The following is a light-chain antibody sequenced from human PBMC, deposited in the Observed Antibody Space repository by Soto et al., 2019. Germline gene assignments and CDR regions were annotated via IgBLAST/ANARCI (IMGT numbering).Light chain of an antibody. V-gene: IGLV2-23*01. CDR1: SSDVGSYNL. Sequence: QSVLTQPASVSGSPGQSITISCTGTSSDVGSYNLVSWYQQLPGKAPKLMIFGGTKRPSGVSSRFSGSKSGNTASLTISGXXXXXXXXXYCCSYAGSSTLYVFGTGTKLTVL. J-gene: IGLJ1*01. CDR3: CSYAGSSTLYV. CDR2: GGT.